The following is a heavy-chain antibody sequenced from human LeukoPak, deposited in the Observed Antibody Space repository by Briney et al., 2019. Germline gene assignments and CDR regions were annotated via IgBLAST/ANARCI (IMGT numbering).Heavy chain of an antibody. CDR1: GYTFTGYH. V-gene: IGHV1-2*06. D-gene: IGHD2-2*01. J-gene: IGHJ4*02. CDR3: ARDYCSSTSCLFDY. CDR2: INPNSGDT. Sequence: ASVKVSCKASGYTFTGYHMHWVRQAPGQGLEWMGRINPNSGDTNSAQKFHGRVPMTRDTSISTAFMELTRLRSDDTAVYYCARDYCSSTSCLFDYWGQGTLVTVSS.